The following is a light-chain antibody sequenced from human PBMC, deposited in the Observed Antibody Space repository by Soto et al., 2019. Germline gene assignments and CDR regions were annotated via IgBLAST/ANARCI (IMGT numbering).Light chain of an antibody. Sequence: QSVLTQPPSVSASPGQTVTISCSGRGSNIGSNSVSWYQQVPGTAPKLLLYDNDKRPSGIPDRFFGSTSCTSATLGIAGLQTADEADYYCGTWESYLSVGVFGGGTKLTVL. CDR1: GSNIGSNS. CDR2: DND. J-gene: IGLJ2*01. CDR3: GTWESYLSVGV. V-gene: IGLV1-51*01.